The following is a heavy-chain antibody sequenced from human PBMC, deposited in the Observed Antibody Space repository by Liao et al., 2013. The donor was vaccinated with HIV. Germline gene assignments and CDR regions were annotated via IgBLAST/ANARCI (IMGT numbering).Heavy chain of an antibody. CDR3: ARGSGIAARRGFDY. V-gene: IGHV4-61*02. Sequence: QVQLQESGPGLVKPSQTLSLTCTVSGGSISSGSYYWSWIRQPAGKGLEWIGSIYSSGSTYYNPSLKSRVTISVDTSKNQFSLKVSSVTAADTAVYYCARGSGIAARRGFDYWGQGTLVTVSS. J-gene: IGHJ4*02. CDR1: GGSISSGSYY. CDR2: IYSSGST. D-gene: IGHD6-6*01.